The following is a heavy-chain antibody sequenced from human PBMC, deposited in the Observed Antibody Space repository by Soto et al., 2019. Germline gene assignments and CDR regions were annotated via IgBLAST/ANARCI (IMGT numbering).Heavy chain of an antibody. CDR3: ARIPYNWNYVDY. V-gene: IGHV4-30-4*01. CDR2: IYYSGST. CDR1: GGSISSGDYY. J-gene: IGHJ4*02. Sequence: SETLSLTCTVSGGSISSGDYYWSWIRQPPGKGLEWIGYIYYSGSTYYNPSLKSRVTISVDTSKNQFSLKLSSVTAADTAVYYCARIPYNWNYVDYWGQGTLVTVSS. D-gene: IGHD1-20*01.